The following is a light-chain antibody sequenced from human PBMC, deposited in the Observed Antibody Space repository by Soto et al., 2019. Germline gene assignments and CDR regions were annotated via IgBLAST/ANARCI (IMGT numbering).Light chain of an antibody. J-gene: IGKJ1*01. V-gene: IGKV1-39*01. CDR2: ATS. CDR1: QSISNY. CDR3: QHGYSTLWT. Sequence: DIQMTQSPSSLSASVGDRVTITCRASQSISNYLNWYQQNPGKAPKLLIYATSTLQSGVPSRFSGSGSGTDFTLTISSLQPEDFATYYCQHGYSTLWTFGQGAKVEIK.